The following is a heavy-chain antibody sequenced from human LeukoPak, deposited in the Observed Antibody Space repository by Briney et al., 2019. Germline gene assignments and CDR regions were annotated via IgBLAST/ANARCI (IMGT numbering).Heavy chain of an antibody. D-gene: IGHD1-26*01. CDR2: IYYSGST. CDR3: ASFDSGSYYYYYYYMDV. V-gene: IGHV4-39*07. CDR1: GGTSSSTNYY. Sequence: ETLSLTCTVSGGTSSSTNYYWSWIRQPPGKGQEWIGTIYYSGSTYYNPSVKSRVTISADTSKNQFSLKVSFVTAADTAVYYCASFDSGSYYYYYYYMDVWGKGTTVTVSS. J-gene: IGHJ6*03.